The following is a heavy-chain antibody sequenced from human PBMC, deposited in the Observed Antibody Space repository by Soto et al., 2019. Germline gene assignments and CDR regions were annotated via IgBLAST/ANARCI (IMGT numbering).Heavy chain of an antibody. J-gene: IGHJ6*02. CDR2: INPSGGST. CDR1: GYTFTSYY. D-gene: IGHD3-22*01. V-gene: IGHV1-46*01. Sequence: ASVKVSCKASGYTFTSYYMHWVRQAPGQGLEWMGIINPSGGSTSYAQKFQGRVTMTRDTSTSTVYMELSSLRSEDTAVYYCARALQGYDSSGYSYGMDVWGQGAAVTVSS. CDR3: ARALQGYDSSGYSYGMDV.